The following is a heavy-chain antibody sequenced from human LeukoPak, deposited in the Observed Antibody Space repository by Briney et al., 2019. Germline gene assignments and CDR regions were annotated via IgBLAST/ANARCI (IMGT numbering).Heavy chain of an antibody. D-gene: IGHD5-18*01. CDR3: AKAKIRAMRIQLWLGDAFDI. CDR2: ISGSGGST. V-gene: IGHV3-23*01. Sequence: GGSLRLSCAASGFTFSSYSMNWVRQAPGKGLEWVSAISGSGGSTYYADSVKGRFTISRDNSKNTLYLQMNSLRAEDTAVYYCAKAKIRAMRIQLWLGDAFDIWGQGTMVTVSS. CDR1: GFTFSSYS. J-gene: IGHJ3*02.